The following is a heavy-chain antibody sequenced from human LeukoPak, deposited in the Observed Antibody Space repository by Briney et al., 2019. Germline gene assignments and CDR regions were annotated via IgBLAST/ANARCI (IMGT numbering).Heavy chain of an antibody. CDR1: GGTFSSYA. V-gene: IGHV1-69*05. Sequence: SVKVSCKASGGTFSSYATSWVRQAPGQGLEWMGGIIPIFGTANYAQKFQGRVTITTDESTSTAYMGLSSLRSEDTAVYYCARGRTSGAAEVYYYYMDVWGKGTTVTVSS. J-gene: IGHJ6*03. CDR3: ARGRTSGAAEVYYYYMDV. D-gene: IGHD6-13*01. CDR2: IIPIFGTA.